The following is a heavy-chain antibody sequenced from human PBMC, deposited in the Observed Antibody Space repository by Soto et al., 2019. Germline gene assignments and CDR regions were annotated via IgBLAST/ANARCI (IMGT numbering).Heavy chain of an antibody. D-gene: IGHD2-15*01. CDR1: GGSLSSGIYF. CDR2: IYYTGRT. J-gene: IGHJ6*02. Sequence: XTLSLACTVSGGSLSSGIYFWSWIRQPPGKGREWLGYIYYTGRTNYNPYLKSPVPMSLDTSNNQFALKLSSVTAADAAVYYCAGDRAVTPADYNGTDAWARGTTLTVS. CDR3: AGDRAVTPADYNGTDA. V-gene: IGHV4-61*01.